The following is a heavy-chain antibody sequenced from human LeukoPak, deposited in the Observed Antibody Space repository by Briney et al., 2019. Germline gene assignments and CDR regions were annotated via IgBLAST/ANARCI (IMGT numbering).Heavy chain of an antibody. CDR2: ISGSGGST. CDR1: GFTFTSYA. Sequence: GGSLRLSCAASGFTFTSYAMSWVRQARRKGLEWVSAISGSGGSTYYADSVKGRFTISRDNSKNTLYLQMNSLRAEDTAVYYCAKSHYDILTGYYTVYFDYWGQGTLVTVSS. CDR3: AKSHYDILTGYYTVYFDY. J-gene: IGHJ4*02. D-gene: IGHD3-9*01. V-gene: IGHV3-23*01.